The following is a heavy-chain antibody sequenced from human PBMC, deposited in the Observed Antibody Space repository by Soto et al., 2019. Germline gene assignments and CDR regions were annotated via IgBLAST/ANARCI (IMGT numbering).Heavy chain of an antibody. CDR1: GGSISSGGYY. CDR2: IYYSGST. J-gene: IGHJ4*02. CDR3: ARVEDYGVDY. Sequence: SETLSLTCTVSGGSISSGGYYWSWIRQHPGKGLEWIGYIYYSGSTYYNPSLKSRVTISVDTSKNQFSLKLSSVTAADTAVYYCARVEDYGVDYWGQGTLVTVSS. V-gene: IGHV4-31*03. D-gene: IGHD4-17*01.